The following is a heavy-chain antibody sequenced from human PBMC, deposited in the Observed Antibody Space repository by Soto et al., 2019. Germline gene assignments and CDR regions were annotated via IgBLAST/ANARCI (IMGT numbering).Heavy chain of an antibody. CDR3: ARTRAATDSLYGGDP. Sequence: QVQLVQSGAEVKKPGSSVKVSCKASGGTFSSYPISWVRQAPGQGLEWMGRIIPILNIANYAQKFQGRVTLAADKSTPTAYMALSSPRSEDTAGYYCARTRAATDSLYGGDPWGQGNLVTVSS. CDR1: GGTFSSYP. V-gene: IGHV1-69*02. CDR2: IIPILNIA. D-gene: IGHD3-10*02. J-gene: IGHJ5*02.